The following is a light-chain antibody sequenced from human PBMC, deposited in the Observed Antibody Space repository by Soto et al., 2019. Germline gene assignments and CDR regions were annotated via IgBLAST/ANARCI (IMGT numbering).Light chain of an antibody. V-gene: IGKV1-5*03. CDR2: EAS. Sequence: DIQMTQSPSTLSASVGDRVTITCRASQSISDSLAWYQQKPGKAPKLLIYEASSLKSGDPSRVSGSRSGTEYTLTISSLQPDDFATYYCQQYKGYWTFGQGTKVEIK. CDR3: QQYKGYWT. J-gene: IGKJ1*01. CDR1: QSISDS.